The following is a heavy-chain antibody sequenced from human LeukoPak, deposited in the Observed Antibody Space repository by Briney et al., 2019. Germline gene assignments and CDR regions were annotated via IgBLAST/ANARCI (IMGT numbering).Heavy chain of an antibody. D-gene: IGHD3-10*01. Sequence: GGSLRLSCAAFGFTFSSYAMSWVRQAPGKGLEWVSAISGSGGSTYYADSVKGRFTISRDNSKNTLYLQMNSLRAEDTAVYYCATSPPQLLWFGESSGYYFDYWGQGTLVTVSS. CDR1: GFTFSSYA. V-gene: IGHV3-23*01. J-gene: IGHJ4*02. CDR3: ATSPPQLLWFGESSGYYFDY. CDR2: ISGSGGST.